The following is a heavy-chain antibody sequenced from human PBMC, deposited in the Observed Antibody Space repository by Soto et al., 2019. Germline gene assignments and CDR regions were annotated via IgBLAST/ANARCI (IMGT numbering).Heavy chain of an antibody. J-gene: IGHJ6*02. CDR3: ARLARDFWSGYWYGMDV. CDR1: GGTFSSYA. Sequence: QVQLVQSGAEVKKPGSSVKVSCKASGGTFSSYAISWVRQAPGQGLEWMGGIIPILGTANYAQKFQGRVTITAXASXSXVYMELSSLRSEDTAVYYCARLARDFWSGYWYGMDVWGQGTTVTVSS. D-gene: IGHD3-3*01. CDR2: IIPILGTA. V-gene: IGHV1-69*12.